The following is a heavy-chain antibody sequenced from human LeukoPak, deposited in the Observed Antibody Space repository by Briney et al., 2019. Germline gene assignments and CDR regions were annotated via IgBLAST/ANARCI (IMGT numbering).Heavy chain of an antibody. J-gene: IGHJ4*02. CDR1: GFTFSSYW. D-gene: IGHD5-12*01. V-gene: IGHV3-7*01. Sequence: GGSLRLSCADSGFTFSSYWMSWVRQAPGKGLECVANIKEDGSEKYYVDSVKGRFTISRDNVKNSLYLQMNSLRAEDTAVYYCARGPSGYHNTGGQGTLVTVSS. CDR3: ARGPSGYHNT. CDR2: IKEDGSEK.